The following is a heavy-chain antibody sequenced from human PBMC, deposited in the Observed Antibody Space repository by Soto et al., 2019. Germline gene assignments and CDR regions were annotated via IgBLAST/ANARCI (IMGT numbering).Heavy chain of an antibody. Sequence: EVRLLESGGGLVQPGGSLRLSCAASGFTFSSYAMSWVRQVPGKGLEWVSAISGSGGSTYYADSVKGRFTISRDNSKNTLYLQMNSLRADDTAVYYCAKVMVKNWFDPWGQGTPVTVSS. CDR1: GFTFSSYA. D-gene: IGHD5-18*01. CDR2: ISGSGGST. CDR3: AKVMVKNWFDP. J-gene: IGHJ5*02. V-gene: IGHV3-23*01.